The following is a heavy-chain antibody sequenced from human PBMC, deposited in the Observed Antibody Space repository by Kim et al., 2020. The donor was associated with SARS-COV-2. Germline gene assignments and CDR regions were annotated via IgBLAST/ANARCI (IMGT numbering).Heavy chain of an antibody. CDR3: ARGPDNEDIVVVPAAIWFDP. D-gene: IGHD2-2*01. V-gene: IGHV4-34*01. Sequence: SETLSLTCAVYGGSFSGYYWSWIRQPPGKGLEWIGEINHSGSTNYNPSLKSRVTISVDTSKNQFSLKLSSVTAADTAVYYCARGPDNEDIVVVPAAIWFDPWGQGTLVTVSS. J-gene: IGHJ5*02. CDR1: GGSFSGYY. CDR2: INHSGST.